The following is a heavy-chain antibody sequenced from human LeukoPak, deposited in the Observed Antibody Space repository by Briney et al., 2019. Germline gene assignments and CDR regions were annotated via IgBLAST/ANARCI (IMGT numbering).Heavy chain of an antibody. CDR2: IYYSGST. D-gene: IGHD3-10*01. J-gene: IGHJ6*03. V-gene: IGHV4-59*01. CDR3: ARGRSSMVRGYYYYYMDV. CDR1: GGSISSYY. Sequence: SETLSLTCTVSGGSISSYYWSWIRQPPGKGLEWIGYIYYSGSTNYNPSLKSRVTISVDTSKNQFSLKLSSVTAADTAVYYCARGRSSMVRGYYYYYMDVWGKGTTVTISS.